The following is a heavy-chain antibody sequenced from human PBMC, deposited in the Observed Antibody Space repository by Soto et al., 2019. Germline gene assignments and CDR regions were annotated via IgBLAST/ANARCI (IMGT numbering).Heavy chain of an antibody. CDR3: TKGSEVARQELDY. Sequence: QVQLVESGGGVVQPGRSLRLSCAASGFTFSNFGMHWGRQAPGKGLEWVAAISADGSDKYFSDSVKGRFTISRDNSKKSLFLQMNSLRVDDTAVYYCTKGSEVARQELDYWGQGTLVTVSS. CDR1: GFTFSNFG. D-gene: IGHD3-3*01. CDR2: ISADGSDK. J-gene: IGHJ4*02. V-gene: IGHV3-30*18.